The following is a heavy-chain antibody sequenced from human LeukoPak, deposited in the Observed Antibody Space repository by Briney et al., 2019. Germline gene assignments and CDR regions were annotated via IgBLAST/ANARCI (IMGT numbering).Heavy chain of an antibody. CDR3: VREGLECSGSSCQRAAFDY. V-gene: IGHV3-74*01. CDR2: IKGDGSST. CDR1: GLTFTTYW. J-gene: IGHJ4*02. Sequence: GGSLRLSCAASGLTFTTYWMHWVRQVPGKGLVWVARIKGDGSSTRHADSMKGRFTISRDNAKNTLYLQMNSLRDEDTAVYYCVREGLECSGSSCQRAAFDYWGQGTLVTVSS. D-gene: IGHD2-2*01.